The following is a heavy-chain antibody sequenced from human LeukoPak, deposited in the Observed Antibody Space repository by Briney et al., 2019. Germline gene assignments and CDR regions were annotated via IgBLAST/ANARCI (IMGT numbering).Heavy chain of an antibody. Sequence: GGSLRVSCAASGFTFRSYWMHWVRQAPGKGLVWVSRINSGGSSTNYADFVKGRFTISRDNAKNTLQLRMNSLRAENTAVYYCARDDILTGYNFDYWGQGTLVTVSS. D-gene: IGHD3-9*01. CDR1: GFTFRSYW. CDR3: ARDDILTGYNFDY. V-gene: IGHV3-74*01. CDR2: INSGGSST. J-gene: IGHJ4*02.